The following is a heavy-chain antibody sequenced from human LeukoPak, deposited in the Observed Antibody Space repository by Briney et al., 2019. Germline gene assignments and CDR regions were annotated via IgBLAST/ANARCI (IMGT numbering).Heavy chain of an antibody. CDR1: GYTFTSYD. V-gene: IGHV1-8*01. J-gene: IGHJ3*02. D-gene: IGHD6-6*01. CDR3: ASEYSSSSARIDAFDI. Sequence: ASVTVSCKASGYTFTSYDINWVRQATGQGLEWMGWMNPNSGNTGYAQKFQGRVTMTRNTSISTAYMELSSLRSEDTAVYYCASEYSSSSARIDAFDIWGQGTMVTVSS. CDR2: MNPNSGNT.